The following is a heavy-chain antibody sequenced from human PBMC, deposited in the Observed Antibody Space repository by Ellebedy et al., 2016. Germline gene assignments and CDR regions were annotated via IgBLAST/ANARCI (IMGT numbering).Heavy chain of an antibody. CDR3: ARLLGEATIFDY. CDR2: IKQDGSKI. V-gene: IGHV3-7*01. Sequence: GESLKISXAASGFTLSSYWMSWVRQAPGKGLEWVANIKQDGSKIYYVDSVKGRFTISRDNAENSVVLQMNSLRAEDTAVYYCARLLGEATIFDYWGPGTLVTVSS. J-gene: IGHJ4*02. D-gene: IGHD1-26*01. CDR1: GFTLSSYW.